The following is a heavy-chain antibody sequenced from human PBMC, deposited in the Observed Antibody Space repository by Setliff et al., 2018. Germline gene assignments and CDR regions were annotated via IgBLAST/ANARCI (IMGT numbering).Heavy chain of an antibody. V-gene: IGHV3-33*08. CDR3: ARTCSGSGYYAGLES. CDR2: IWDDGGNK. Sequence: LRLSCAASGFTFSTYRMHWVRQAPGKGLEWVAVIWDDGGNKYHADSVKGRFTISRDNSKNTLYLQMNSLRPEDTAVYYCARTCSGSGYYAGLESWGQGTPVTVSS. CDR1: GFTFSTYR. J-gene: IGHJ4*02. D-gene: IGHD2-15*01.